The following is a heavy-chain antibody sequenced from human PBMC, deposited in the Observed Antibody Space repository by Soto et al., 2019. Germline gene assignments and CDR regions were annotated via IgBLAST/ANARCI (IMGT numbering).Heavy chain of an antibody. Sequence: PGGSLRLSCAASGSTFSSYSINWVRQAPGKGLEWVSYISSSSSTIYYADSVKGQFTISRDNAKNSLYLQMNSLRAEDTAVYYCARPRTDFWSGYDAFDIWGQGTMVTVSS. CDR3: ARPRTDFWSGYDAFDI. V-gene: IGHV3-48*01. J-gene: IGHJ3*02. CDR1: GSTFSSYS. CDR2: ISSSSSTI. D-gene: IGHD3-3*01.